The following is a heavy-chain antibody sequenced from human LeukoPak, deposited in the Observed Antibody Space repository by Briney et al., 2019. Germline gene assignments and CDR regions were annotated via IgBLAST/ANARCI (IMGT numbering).Heavy chain of an antibody. CDR2: ISGYNGYT. V-gene: IGHV1-18*01. CDR1: GYMFTRYA. CDR3: ARGQSNRLLWVGESLSNINPFDY. D-gene: IGHD3-10*01. J-gene: IGHJ4*02. Sequence: ASVKVSCKASGYMFTRYAISWVRQAPGQGLEWMGWISGYNGYTKNAQKFHGRVTMTTDTSTSTANMELRSLRSDDTAVYYCARGQSNRLLWVGESLSNINPFDYWGQGTLVTVSS.